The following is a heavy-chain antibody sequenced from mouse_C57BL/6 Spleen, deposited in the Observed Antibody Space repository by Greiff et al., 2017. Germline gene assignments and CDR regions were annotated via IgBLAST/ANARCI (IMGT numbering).Heavy chain of an antibody. D-gene: IGHD2-4*01. J-gene: IGHJ2*01. CDR1: GYAFTSSW. Sequence: QVQLQQSGPELVKPGASVKISCKASGYAFTSSWMNWVKQRPGKGLEWIGRIYPGDGDTNYNGKFKGKATLTVDKSSSTAYMQLSSLTSEDSAVYSCATTMITSYYFDYWGQGTTLTVSS. CDR3: ATTMITSYYFDY. V-gene: IGHV1-82*01. CDR2: IYPGDGDT.